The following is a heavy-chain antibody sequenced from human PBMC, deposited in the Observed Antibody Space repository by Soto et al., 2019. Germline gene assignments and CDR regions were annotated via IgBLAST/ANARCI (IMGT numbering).Heavy chain of an antibody. CDR1: GGSVSSGSYH. CDR2: IFYSGST. D-gene: IGHD3-9*01. V-gene: IGHV4-61*01. J-gene: IGHJ5*02. Sequence: QVQLQESGPGLVKPSETLSLTCTVSGGSVSSGSYHWGWIRQPPGKGLEWIGFIFYSGSTNYNPSLKSRVTISVDTSKNQFSLKLSSVTGADTAVYYCARVYAGYWFDPWGQGALVTVSS. CDR3: ARVYAGYWFDP.